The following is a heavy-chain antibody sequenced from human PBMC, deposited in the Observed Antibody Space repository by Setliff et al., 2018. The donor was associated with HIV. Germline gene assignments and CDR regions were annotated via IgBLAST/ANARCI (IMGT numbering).Heavy chain of an antibody. Sequence: ASVKVSCKASGYTFTTYGVNWVRQAPGQGLEWMGWINSYNGNTKFAQKFQGRVTMTTDTSTTTAFMELRSLRSEDTAVYYCARIWGIPPLYYFDYWGQGTLVTVSS. CDR2: INSYNGNT. J-gene: IGHJ4*02. CDR1: GYTFTTYG. D-gene: IGHD3-16*01. CDR3: ARIWGIPPLYYFDY. V-gene: IGHV1-18*04.